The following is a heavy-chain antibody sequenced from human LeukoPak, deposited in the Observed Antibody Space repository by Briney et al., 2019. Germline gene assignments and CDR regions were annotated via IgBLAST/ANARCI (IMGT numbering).Heavy chain of an antibody. CDR3: ASSPVGPYDAFDI. CDR2: ISYDGSNK. V-gene: IGHV3-30-3*01. CDR1: GFTFSSYA. D-gene: IGHD1-26*01. Sequence: PGRSLRLSCAASGFTFSSYAMHWVRLAPGKGLEWVAVISYDGSNKYYADSVKGRFTISRDNSKNTLYLQMNSLRAEDTAVYYCASSPVGPYDAFDIWGQGTMVTVSS. J-gene: IGHJ3*02.